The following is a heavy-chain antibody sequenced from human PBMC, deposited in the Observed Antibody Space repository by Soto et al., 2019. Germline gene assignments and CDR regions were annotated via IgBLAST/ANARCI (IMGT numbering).Heavy chain of an antibody. CDR3: ARPTEYCTNGVCHFDY. Sequence: SMKVSCKASGGTFSSYAISWVRQAPGQGLEWMGGIIPIFGTANYAQKFQGRVTITADESTSTAYLQWSSLKASDTAMYYCARPTEYCTNGVCHFDYWGQGTLVTVSS. J-gene: IGHJ4*02. V-gene: IGHV1-69*13. D-gene: IGHD2-8*01. CDR1: GGTFSSYA. CDR2: IIPIFGTA.